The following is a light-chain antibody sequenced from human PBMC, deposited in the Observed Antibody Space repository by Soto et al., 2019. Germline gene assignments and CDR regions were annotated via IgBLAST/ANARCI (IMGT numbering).Light chain of an antibody. CDR3: QYYGSPPLT. CDR2: GAS. J-gene: IGKJ4*01. V-gene: IGKV3-20*01. CDR1: QSVISTY. Sequence: ERVLTQSPGTLSLSPGERATLSCRASQSVISTYLAWYQQKPGQAPRLLIYGASSRATGIPDRFSGSGSGTDFTLSISRLEPESFAVYSCQYYGSPPLTFGGFTKVEI.